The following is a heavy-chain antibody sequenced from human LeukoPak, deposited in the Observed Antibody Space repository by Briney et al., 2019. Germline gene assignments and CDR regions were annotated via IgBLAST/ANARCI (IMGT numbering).Heavy chain of an antibody. CDR2: ISAYNGNT. V-gene: IGHV1-18*04. D-gene: IGHD6-19*01. CDR3: ARALSTGIAVAGAFDY. J-gene: IGHJ4*02. CDR1: GFSFTNYW. Sequence: GESLKISCKGSGFSFTNYWIGWVRQMPGKGLEWMGWISAYNGNTNYAQKLQGRVTMTTDASTSTAYMELRSPRSDDTAVYYCARALSTGIAVAGAFDYWGQGTLVTVSS.